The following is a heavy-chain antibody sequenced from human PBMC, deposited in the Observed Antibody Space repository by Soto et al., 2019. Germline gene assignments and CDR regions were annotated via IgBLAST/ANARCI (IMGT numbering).Heavy chain of an antibody. V-gene: IGHV4-31*03. J-gene: IGHJ4*02. Sequence: QVQLQESGPGLVKPSQTLSLTCTVSGGSISSGGYYWSWIRQHPGKGLEWIGYIYYSGSTYYNPFLKRRITISVDTAKNQFSLKLSSVAAADTAVYYCARVPSDGYNFYWGQGTLVTVSS. CDR1: GGSISSGGYY. CDR2: IYYSGST. CDR3: ARVPSDGYNFY. D-gene: IGHD5-12*01.